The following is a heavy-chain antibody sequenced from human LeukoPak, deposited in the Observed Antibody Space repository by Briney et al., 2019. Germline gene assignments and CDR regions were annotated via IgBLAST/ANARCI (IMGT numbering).Heavy chain of an antibody. CDR2: IKSKTDGGTT. CDR3: TTADSSGWFDFDY. J-gene: IGHJ4*02. CDR1: GFTFSNAW. D-gene: IGHD6-19*01. Sequence: PGESLRLSCAASGFTFSNAWMNWVRQAPGKGLEWVGRIKSKTDGGTTDYAAPVKGRFTISRDDSKNTLYLQMNSLKTEDTAVYYCTTADSSGWFDFDYWGQGTLVTVSS. V-gene: IGHV3-15*07.